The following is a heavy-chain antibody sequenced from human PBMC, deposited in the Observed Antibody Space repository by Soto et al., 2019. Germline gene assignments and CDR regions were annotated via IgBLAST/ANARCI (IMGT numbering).Heavy chain of an antibody. CDR1: GYTFTSYA. D-gene: IGHD3-3*01. V-gene: IGHV1-3*01. CDR2: INAGNGNT. Sequence: ASVEVSCKASGYTFTSYAMHWVRQAPGQRLEWMGWINAGNGNTKYSQKFQGRVTITRDTSASTAYMELSSLRSEDTTVYYCASRYYDFWSGYPTPLDYWGQGTLVTVSS. J-gene: IGHJ4*02. CDR3: ASRYYDFWSGYPTPLDY.